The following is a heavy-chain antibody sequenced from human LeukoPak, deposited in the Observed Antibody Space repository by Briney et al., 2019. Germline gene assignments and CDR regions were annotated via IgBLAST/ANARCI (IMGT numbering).Heavy chain of an antibody. D-gene: IGHD1-1*01. CDR3: ARDRWNALVFDY. CDR1: GGSFSGYY. Sequence: PAETLSLTCAVYGGSFSGYYWSWIRQPPGKGLEWIGEINHSGSTNYNPSLKSRVTISVDTSKNQFSLRLSSVTAADAAVYYCARDRWNALVFDYGGQGPLVTVAS. CDR2: INHSGST. J-gene: IGHJ4*02. V-gene: IGHV4-34*01.